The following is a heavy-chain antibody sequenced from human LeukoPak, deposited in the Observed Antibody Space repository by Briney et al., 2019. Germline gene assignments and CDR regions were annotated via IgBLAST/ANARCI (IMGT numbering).Heavy chain of an antibody. V-gene: IGHV3-74*01. D-gene: IGHD3-16*01. J-gene: IGHJ3*02. CDR3: ATSIRPNWGNDALDI. CDR2: INSDGSST. Sequence: GGSLRLTCAASGFTFSSYWMNWVRQAPGKGLVWVSRINSDGSSTSYADSVKGRFTISRDNAKNTLYLQMNSLRAEDTAVYYCATSIRPNWGNDALDIWGQGTMVTVSS. CDR1: GFTFSSYW.